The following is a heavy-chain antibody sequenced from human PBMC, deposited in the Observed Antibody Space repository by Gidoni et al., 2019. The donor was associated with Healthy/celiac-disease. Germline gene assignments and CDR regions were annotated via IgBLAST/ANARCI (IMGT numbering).Heavy chain of an antibody. CDR1: GFTFSGSA. CDR2: IRSKANSYAT. J-gene: IGHJ4*02. D-gene: IGHD4-17*01. CDR3: TRHGSMTTVTKGIDY. V-gene: IGHV3-73*02. Sequence: EVQLVESGGGLVQPGGSLKLSCAASGFTFSGSAMHGVRQASGKGLEWVGRIRSKANSYATAYAASVKGRFTISRDDSKNTAYLQMNSLKTEDTAVYYCTRHGSMTTVTKGIDYWGQGTLVTVSS.